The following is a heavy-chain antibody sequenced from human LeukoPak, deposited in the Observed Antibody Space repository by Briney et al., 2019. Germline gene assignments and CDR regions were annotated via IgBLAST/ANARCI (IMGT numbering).Heavy chain of an antibody. CDR3: ASYPFGVLRFLDWFSSP. CDR1: GFTFSNYA. J-gene: IGHJ4*02. V-gene: IGHV3-23*01. CDR2: ITDSGMSS. Sequence: GGSLRLPCAASGFTFSNYAMTWVRQAPGKGLDWVSSITDSGMSSYYADSVKGRFTISRDNPRNTLYLQMHSLRSEDTAIYYCASYPFGVLRFLDWFSSPGGQGALVTVSS. D-gene: IGHD3-3*01.